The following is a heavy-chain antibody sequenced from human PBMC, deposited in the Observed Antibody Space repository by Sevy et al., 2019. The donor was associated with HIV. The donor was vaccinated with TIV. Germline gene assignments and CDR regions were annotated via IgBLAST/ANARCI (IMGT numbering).Heavy chain of an antibody. CDR3: ARVAANAHDY. V-gene: IGHV3-48*03. CDR2: ISSSGSTI. J-gene: IGHJ4*02. D-gene: IGHD2-15*01. Sequence: GGSLRLSCAASGFTFSSYEMNWVRQAPGKGLEWVSYISSSGSTIYYADSMKGRFTMSRDNAKNSLYLQMNSLRAEDTAVYYCARVAANAHDYWGQGTLVTVSS. CDR1: GFTFSSYE.